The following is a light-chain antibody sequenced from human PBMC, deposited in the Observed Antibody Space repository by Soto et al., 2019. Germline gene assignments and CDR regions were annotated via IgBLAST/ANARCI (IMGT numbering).Light chain of an antibody. V-gene: IGLV2-14*01. CDR1: SSDVGGYNY. Sequence: QSVLTQPASVSGSPGQSITISCTGTSSDVGGYNYVSWYQQHPGKAPKLMIYDVSNRPSGVSNRFSGSKSGNTASLTISGLQAEDEADYYCSSYRSSSTPSVFVTGTKVTVL. CDR2: DVS. J-gene: IGLJ1*01. CDR3: SSYRSSSTPSV.